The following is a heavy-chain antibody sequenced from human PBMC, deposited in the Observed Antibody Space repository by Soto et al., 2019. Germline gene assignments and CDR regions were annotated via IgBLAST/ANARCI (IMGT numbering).Heavy chain of an antibody. D-gene: IGHD3-10*01. CDR1: GGSISSYY. CDR2: IYYSGST. V-gene: IGHV4-59*08. J-gene: IGHJ3*02. CDR3: ARVYGSGTFDSFDI. Sequence: SETLSLTCTVSGGSISSYYWSWIRQPPGKGLEWIGYIYYSGSTNYNPSLKSRVTISVDTSKNQFSLKLSFVTAADTAVYYCARVYGSGTFDSFDIWGQGTMVTVSS.